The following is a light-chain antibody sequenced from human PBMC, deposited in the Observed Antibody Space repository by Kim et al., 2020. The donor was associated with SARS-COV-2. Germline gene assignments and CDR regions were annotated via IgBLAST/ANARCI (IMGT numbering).Light chain of an antibody. V-gene: IGKV1-5*03. CDR1: QSISMW. Sequence: DIRMTQSPSTLSASVGDRVTITCRASQSISMWLAWYQEKPGKAPKVLIYKASTLESGVPSRFSGTGSGTEFTLTISSLQPDDFATYYCQQYNSYSLTFGGGTKVDIK. CDR3: QQYNSYSLT. CDR2: KAS. J-gene: IGKJ4*01.